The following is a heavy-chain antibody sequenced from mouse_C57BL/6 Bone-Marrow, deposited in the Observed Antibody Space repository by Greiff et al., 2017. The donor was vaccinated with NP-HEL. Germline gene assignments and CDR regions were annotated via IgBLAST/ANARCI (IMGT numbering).Heavy chain of an antibody. Sequence: EVKLQESGPELVKPGASVKIPCKASGYTFTDYNMDWVKQSHGKSLEWIGDINPNNGGTIYNQKFKGKATLTVDKSSSTAYMELRSLTSEDTAVYYCARGAAQARNAMDYWGQGTSVTVSS. CDR3: ARGAAQARNAMDY. D-gene: IGHD3-2*02. CDR2: INPNNGGT. CDR1: GYTFTDYN. V-gene: IGHV1-18*01. J-gene: IGHJ4*01.